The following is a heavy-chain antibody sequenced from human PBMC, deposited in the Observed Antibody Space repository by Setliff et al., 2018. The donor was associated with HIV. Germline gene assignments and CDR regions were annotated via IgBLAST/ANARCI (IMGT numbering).Heavy chain of an antibody. D-gene: IGHD5-12*01. CDR1: GGSFSSYY. J-gene: IGHJ3*02. CDR3: ARGLGGDGYNSGVFDI. V-gene: IGHV4-59*12. Sequence: SETLSLTCAVSGGSFSSYYWTWIRQTPGKGLEWLGNTYYNGNTNYTRFLKSRVTISVETSKKQFSLNLNSVTAADTAVYYCARGLGGDGYNSGVFDIWGQGTVVTVSS. CDR2: TYYNGNT.